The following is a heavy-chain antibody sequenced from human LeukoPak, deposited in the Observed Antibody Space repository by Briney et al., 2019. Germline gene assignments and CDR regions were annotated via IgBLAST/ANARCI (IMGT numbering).Heavy chain of an antibody. Sequence: ASVKVSCKASGYTFTNYYIHWVRQAPGHGLEWMGISNPSGDSTNYAQKFQGRVTKTRDTSTSTVYMDLSSLRSEDTAVYYCARWTTTFLDYWGQGTLVTVSS. CDR3: ARWTTTFLDY. CDR2: SNPSGDST. V-gene: IGHV1-46*01. J-gene: IGHJ4*02. D-gene: IGHD1-1*01. CDR1: GYTFTNYY.